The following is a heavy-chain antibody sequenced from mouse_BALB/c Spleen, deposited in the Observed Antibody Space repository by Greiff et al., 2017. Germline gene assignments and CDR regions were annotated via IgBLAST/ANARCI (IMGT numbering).Heavy chain of an antibody. V-gene: IGHV5-12-2*01. Sequence: DVKLVESGGGLVQPGGSLKLSCAASGFTFSSYTMSWVRQTPEKRLEWVAYISNGGGSTYYPDTVKGRFTISRDNAKNTLYLQMSSLKSEDTAMYYCARHGTDGNYWYFDVWGAGTTVTVSS. CDR1: GFTFSSYT. CDR3: ARHGTDGNYWYFDV. D-gene: IGHD2-1*01. J-gene: IGHJ1*01. CDR2: ISNGGGST.